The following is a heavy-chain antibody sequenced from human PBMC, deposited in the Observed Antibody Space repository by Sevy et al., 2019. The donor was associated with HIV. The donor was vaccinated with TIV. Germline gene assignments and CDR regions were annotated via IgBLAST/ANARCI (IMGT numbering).Heavy chain of an antibody. Sequence: ASVKVSCKASGGPFNTYAITWIRQAPGQGLEWMGGIIPLFGTTNYAQKFQGRVTITADESRTTAYLEVSSLRSEDTAVYYCASEVGGSVQLKRLTSYYGVDVWGQGTTVTVSS. CDR3: ASEVGGSVQLKRLTSYYGVDV. CDR2: IIPLFGTT. D-gene: IGHD1-1*01. J-gene: IGHJ6*02. V-gene: IGHV1-69*13. CDR1: GGPFNTYA.